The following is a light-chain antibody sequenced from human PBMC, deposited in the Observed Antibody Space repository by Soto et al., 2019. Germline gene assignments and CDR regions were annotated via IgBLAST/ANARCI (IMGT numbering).Light chain of an antibody. CDR2: GAS. J-gene: IGKJ1*01. CDR3: QQYGTLLWT. Sequence: EIVLTQSPGTLSLSPGERATLSCRASQSVSSSYLAWYQQKPGQAPSLLMYGASNRATGIPDRFSGSGSGTVFTLTISRLEPEDFAVYHCQQYGTLLWTFGQGTKVEIK. V-gene: IGKV3-20*01. CDR1: QSVSSSY.